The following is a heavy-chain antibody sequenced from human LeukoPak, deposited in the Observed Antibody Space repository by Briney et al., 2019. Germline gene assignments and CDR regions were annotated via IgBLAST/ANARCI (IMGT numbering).Heavy chain of an antibody. V-gene: IGHV3-23*01. Sequence: GGSLRLSCAASGFTFSSYAMSWVRQAPGKGLEWVSGITGSGGSTYYADSVRGRFTISRDNSKNTLYLQMNSLRAEDTAVYYCARARVAAAGSIPDYWGQGTLVTVSS. CDR3: ARARVAAAGSIPDY. D-gene: IGHD6-13*01. J-gene: IGHJ4*02. CDR1: GFTFSSYA. CDR2: ITGSGGST.